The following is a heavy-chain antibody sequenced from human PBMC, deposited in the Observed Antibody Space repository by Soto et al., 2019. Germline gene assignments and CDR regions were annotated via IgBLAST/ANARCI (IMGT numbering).Heavy chain of an antibody. J-gene: IGHJ4*02. CDR3: ARRASGGSGRIAY. CDR2: INHSGST. V-gene: IGHV4-34*01. Sequence: SETLSLTCAVYGGSFSGYYWSWIRQPPGKGLEWIGEINHSGSTNYNPSLKSRVTISVDTSKNQFSLKLSSVTAADTAVYYCARRASGGSGRIAYWGQGTLVTVSS. D-gene: IGHD3-10*01. CDR1: GGSFSGYY.